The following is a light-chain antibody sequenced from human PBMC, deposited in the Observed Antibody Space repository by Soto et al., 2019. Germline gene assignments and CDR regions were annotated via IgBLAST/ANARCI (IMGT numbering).Light chain of an antibody. J-gene: IGKJ1*01. Sequence: EIVMTQSPATLSVSPGERATLSCRASQSVSSDLAWYQQKPGQAPRLLIYGASTTATGVPARFSGSGSGTEFTLTISSLQSEDFAFYYCQQYGSSGTFGQGTKVDIK. CDR2: GAS. CDR3: QQYGSSGT. CDR1: QSVSSD. V-gene: IGKV3-15*01.